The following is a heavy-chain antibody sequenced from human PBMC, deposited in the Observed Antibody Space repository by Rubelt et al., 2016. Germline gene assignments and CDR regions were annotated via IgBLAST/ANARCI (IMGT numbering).Heavy chain of an antibody. CDR1: GGTFSSYA. D-gene: IGHD5-24*01. CDR3: AREEEMASGDFQH. J-gene: IGHJ1*01. Sequence: QVQLVQSGAEVKKPGSSVKVSCKASGGTFSSYAISWVRQAPGQGLEWMGRIIPILGIANYAQQFQCRVTITADKSTSTAYMELSSLRSEDTAVYYCAREEEMASGDFQHWGQGTLVTVSS. CDR2: IIPILGIA. V-gene: IGHV1-69*04.